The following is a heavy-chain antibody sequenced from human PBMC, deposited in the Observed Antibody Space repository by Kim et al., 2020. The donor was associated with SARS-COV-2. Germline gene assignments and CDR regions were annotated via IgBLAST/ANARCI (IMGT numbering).Heavy chain of an antibody. V-gene: IGHV1-18*01. D-gene: IGHD3-16*01. CDR3: ARRGIPEPTDGFDY. J-gene: IGHJ4*02. Sequence: AQKLQGRVTMTTDTSTSTAYMELRSLRSDDTAVYYCARRGIPEPTDGFDYWGQGTLVTVSS.